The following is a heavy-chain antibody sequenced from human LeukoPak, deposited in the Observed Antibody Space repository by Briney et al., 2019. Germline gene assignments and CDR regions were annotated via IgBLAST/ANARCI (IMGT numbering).Heavy chain of an antibody. D-gene: IGHD2-15*01. V-gene: IGHV3-23*01. J-gene: IGHJ4*02. Sequence: GGSLRLSCAASGFTFNNYAMYWVRQAPGKGLKWVSGIFGSGGSAHYADSVKGRFTISRDNSKNTVYLQLDSLRVEDTAVYYCGKTTVGYSSGRYPGWPVDYWGQGTLVTVSS. CDR3: GKTTVGYSSGRYPGWPVDY. CDR2: IFGSGGSA. CDR1: GFTFNNYA.